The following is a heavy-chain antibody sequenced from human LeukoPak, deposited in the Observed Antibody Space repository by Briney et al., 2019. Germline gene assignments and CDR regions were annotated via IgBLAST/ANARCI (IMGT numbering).Heavy chain of an antibody. CDR1: GGSFSGYY. CDR3: ARVQYDSSGYYLDY. J-gene: IGHJ4*02. Sequence: SETLSLTCAVYGGSFSGYYWSWIRQPPGKGLEWIGEINHSGSTNYNPSLKSRVTISVDTSKNQFSLKLSSVTAADTAVYYCARVQYDSSGYYLDYCGQGTLVTVSS. CDR2: INHSGST. V-gene: IGHV4-34*01. D-gene: IGHD3-22*01.